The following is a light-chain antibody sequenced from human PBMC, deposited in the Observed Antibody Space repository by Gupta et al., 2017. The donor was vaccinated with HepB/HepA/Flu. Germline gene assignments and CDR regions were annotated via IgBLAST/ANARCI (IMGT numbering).Light chain of an antibody. CDR3: QQYGVSPLIT. J-gene: IGKJ4*01. Sequence: IVLTHSPGTLSLSPGARATLSCRASHSLISRYLAWYQQEPGQAPMLLIYGASSRATGIPDRFSGSGYGTDFTLTISRREPEDFAVYHCQQYGVSPLITFGGGTKLEIK. CDR2: GAS. CDR1: HSLISRY. V-gene: IGKV3-20*01.